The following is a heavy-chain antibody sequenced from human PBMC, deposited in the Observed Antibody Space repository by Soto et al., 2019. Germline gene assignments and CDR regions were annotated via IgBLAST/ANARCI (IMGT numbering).Heavy chain of an antibody. CDR3: ARSVTGRFEY. D-gene: IGHD2-21*02. V-gene: IGHV3-74*01. J-gene: IGHJ4*02. Sequence: EVQLVESGGDLVQPGGSLRLSCAASGFTFSDYYMHWVRQAPGQGLEWVSRLNGDGSSTNYADSAKGRFTISRDNAKNTLYLQMNSLRAEDTAVYYCARSVTGRFEYWGQGTLVTVSS. CDR2: LNGDGSST. CDR1: GFTFSDYY.